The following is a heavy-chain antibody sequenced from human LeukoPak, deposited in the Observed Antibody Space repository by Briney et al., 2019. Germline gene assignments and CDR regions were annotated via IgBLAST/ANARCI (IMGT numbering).Heavy chain of an antibody. V-gene: IGHV1-2*02. J-gene: IGHJ4*02. CDR2: VNPTSGGT. CDR1: GYTFTSYY. CDR3: ARVYYYYDSSGILTLYFDY. Sequence: ASVKVSCKTSGYTFTSYYMHWVRQPPGQGLEWMGWVNPTSGGTSYAQKFQGRVTMTRDTSISTAYMELSRLRSDDTAVYYCARVYYYYDSSGILTLYFDYWGQGTLVTVSS. D-gene: IGHD3-22*01.